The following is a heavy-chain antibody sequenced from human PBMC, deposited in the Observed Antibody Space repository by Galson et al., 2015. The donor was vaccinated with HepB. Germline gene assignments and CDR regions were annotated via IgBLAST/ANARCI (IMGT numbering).Heavy chain of an antibody. CDR3: ARQRPVPYDYFDY. CDR1: GFTVRSNY. Sequence: SLRLSCAVSGFTVRSNYMSWVRQAPGEGLEWVSVIYSGGSTYYADSVKGRFTISRDSSKNTLYLQMNSLRAEDTAVYYCARQRPVPYDYFDYWGQGTLVTVSS. J-gene: IGHJ4*02. CDR2: IYSGGST. V-gene: IGHV3-53*01. D-gene: IGHD3-10*02.